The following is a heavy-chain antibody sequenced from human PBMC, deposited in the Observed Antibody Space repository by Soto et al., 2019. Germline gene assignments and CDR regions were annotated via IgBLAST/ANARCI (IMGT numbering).Heavy chain of an antibody. CDR2: IIPIFGTA. CDR1: GYTFTIYG. J-gene: IGHJ6*02. V-gene: IGHV1-69*13. D-gene: IGHD3-9*01. Sequence: SVKVSCKASGYTFTIYGISWVRQAPGQGLEWMGGIIPIFGTANYAQKFQGRVTITADESTSTAYMELSSLRSEDTAVYYCARDHYDILTGYSNYYSMDVWGQGTTVTVSS. CDR3: ARDHYDILTGYSNYYSMDV.